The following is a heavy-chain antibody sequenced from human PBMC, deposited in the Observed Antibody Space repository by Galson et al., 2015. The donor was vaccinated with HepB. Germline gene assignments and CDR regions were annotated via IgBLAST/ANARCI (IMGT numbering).Heavy chain of an antibody. CDR2: MNPNSGNT. V-gene: IGHV1-8*01. D-gene: IGHD2-15*01. Sequence: SVKVSCKASGYTFTSYDINWVRQATGQGLEWMGWMNPNSGNTGYAQKFQGRVTMTRNTSISTAYMELSSLRSEDTAVYYCARGRDCSGGSCYGWFDPWGQGTLVTVSS. J-gene: IGHJ5*02. CDR3: ARGRDCSGGSCYGWFDP. CDR1: GYTFTSYD.